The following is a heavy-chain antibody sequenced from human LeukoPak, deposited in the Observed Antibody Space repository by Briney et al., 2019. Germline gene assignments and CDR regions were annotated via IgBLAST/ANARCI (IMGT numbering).Heavy chain of an antibody. CDR3: ARVYFDPSVGDY. D-gene: IGHD3-9*01. CDR2: IIPIFGTA. J-gene: IGHJ4*02. V-gene: IGHV1-69*13. CDR1: GGTFSSYA. Sequence: GASVKVSCKASGGTFSSYAISWVRQAPGQGLEWMGGIIPIFGTANYAQKFQGRVTITADESTSTAYMELGSLRSEDTAVYYCARVYFDPSVGDYWGQGTLVTVSS.